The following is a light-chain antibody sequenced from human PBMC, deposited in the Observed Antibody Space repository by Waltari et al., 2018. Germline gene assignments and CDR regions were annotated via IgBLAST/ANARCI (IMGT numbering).Light chain of an antibody. CDR1: NIETKG. Sequence: YVLTQPPSVSVAPGETASLTCGGRNIETKGVHWYQQKAGQAPFLVIYYDSDRPSGVPERFSGANSGNTATLTISRVEAGDEADYYCQVWDSSSASVVFGDGSRLTVL. V-gene: IGLV3-21*04. J-gene: IGLJ2*01. CDR3: QVWDSSSASVV. CDR2: YDS.